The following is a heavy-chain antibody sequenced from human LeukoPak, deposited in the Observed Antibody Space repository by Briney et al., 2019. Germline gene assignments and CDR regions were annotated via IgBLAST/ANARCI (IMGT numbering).Heavy chain of an antibody. CDR3: ARDGDRYCSSTSCHRYFQH. V-gene: IGHV4-59*12. CDR2: IYYSGST. Sequence: SETLSLTCTVSGGSLSSYYWSWIRQPPGKGLEWIGYIYYSGSTNYNPSLKSRVTISVDTSKNQFSLKLSSVTAADTAVYYCARDGDRYCSSTSCHRYFQHWGQGTLVTVSS. CDR1: GGSLSSYY. J-gene: IGHJ1*01. D-gene: IGHD2-2*01.